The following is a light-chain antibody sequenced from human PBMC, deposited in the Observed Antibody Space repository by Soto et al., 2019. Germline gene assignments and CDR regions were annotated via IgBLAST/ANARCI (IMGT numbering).Light chain of an antibody. CDR3: SSYSVSSTLVV. CDR1: SSDVGSYNY. CDR2: EVS. J-gene: IGLJ2*01. Sequence: QPVLTQPASVSGSPGQSITISCTGTSSDVGSYNYVSWYQHHPGKAPKLMIYEVSNRPSGVSNRFSGSKSGNTASLTISGLQAEDEADYHCSSYSVSSTLVVFGGGTKLTVL. V-gene: IGLV2-14*01.